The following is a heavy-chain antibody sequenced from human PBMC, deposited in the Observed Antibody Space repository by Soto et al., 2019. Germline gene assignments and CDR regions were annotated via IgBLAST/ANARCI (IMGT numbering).Heavy chain of an antibody. D-gene: IGHD3-9*01. Sequence: QVQLVQSGAEVKKPGSSVRVSCKVSGGSFRNYGITWVRQSPGQGLEWMGGIMPVFGTAVYAQKFPGRVTISADELTTTASLELRSLSSDNTAVYFCARARDYDLLTAREYALDVWGQGTTVTV. CDR2: IMPVFGTA. J-gene: IGHJ6*02. CDR1: GGSFRNYG. V-gene: IGHV1-69*01. CDR3: ARARDYDLLTAREYALDV.